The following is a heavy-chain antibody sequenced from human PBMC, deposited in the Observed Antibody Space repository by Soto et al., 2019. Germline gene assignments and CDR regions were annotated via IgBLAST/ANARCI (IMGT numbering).Heavy chain of an antibody. V-gene: IGHV3-23*01. CDR1: GFTFSSYA. J-gene: IGHJ4*02. Sequence: EVQLLGSGGGLVQPGGSLRLSCAASGFTFSSYAMNWVRQAPGKGLEWVSSVSGGGDGTYYADSVKGRFTISRDNSKNTLYLQMNSLRAQDTAVYFCTKGPIFGVVTHYFDSWGQGTLVTVSS. CDR2: VSGGGDGT. CDR3: TKGPIFGVVTHYFDS. D-gene: IGHD3-3*01.